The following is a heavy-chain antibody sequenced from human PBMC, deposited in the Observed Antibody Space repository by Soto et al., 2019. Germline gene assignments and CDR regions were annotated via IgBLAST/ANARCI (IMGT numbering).Heavy chain of an antibody. Sequence: SETQSVTCSVAGDSSSTYYWGLLRQAPGKGLEWIGYINYSGRTNHNPSLKSRVTTSVDTSKNQFSLKLSSVTAADTAVYYCARSFCSDSVSCNWFDPWGQGTLVTVSS. D-gene: IGHD2-15*01. J-gene: IGHJ5*02. V-gene: IGHV4-59*01. CDR2: INYSGRT. CDR1: GDSSSTYY. CDR3: ARSFCSDSVSCNWFDP.